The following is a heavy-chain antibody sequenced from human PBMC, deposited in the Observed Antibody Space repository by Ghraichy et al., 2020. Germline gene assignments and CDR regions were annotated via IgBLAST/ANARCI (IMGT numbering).Heavy chain of an antibody. CDR2: INDDGSVT. CDR1: GFTFSGYW. J-gene: IGHJ3*02. V-gene: IGHV3-74*01. Sequence: GGSLRLSCAASGFTFSGYWMHWVRQAPGKGLMWVSRINDDGSVTNYVDSVLGRFTISRDNAENTLYLEMNSLRAEDTAVYYCASFGRSWSVDVCDIWGQGTMVAVSS. CDR3: ASFGRSWSVDVCDI. D-gene: IGHD2-15*01.